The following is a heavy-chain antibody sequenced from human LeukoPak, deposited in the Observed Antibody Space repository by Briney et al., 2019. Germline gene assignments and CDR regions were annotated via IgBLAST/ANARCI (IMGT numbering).Heavy chain of an antibody. V-gene: IGHV3-11*04. J-gene: IGHJ4*02. Sequence: PGGSLRLSCVASGFTFSDYYMSWIRQAPGKGLEWLSCISSRGSTTYSADSVKGRFTISRDNAKNSLYLQMNSLRAEDTAVYYCARDCSIVVVPATILGGADYWGQGTLVTVSS. CDR2: ISSRGSTT. CDR1: GFTFSDYY. CDR3: ARDCSIVVVPATILGGADY. D-gene: IGHD2-2*02.